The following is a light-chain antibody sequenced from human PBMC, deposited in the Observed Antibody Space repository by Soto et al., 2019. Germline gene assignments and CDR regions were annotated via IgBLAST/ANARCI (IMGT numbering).Light chain of an antibody. Sequence: QSALTQPPSASGSPGQSVTISCTGTSGDVGAYNSVSWYQQHPAKAPKLIISHVTQRPSGVPDRFSGSRYGSTASLTVSGLQAEDEADYYCSSYAGNNNFVFGTGTKLTVL. V-gene: IGLV2-8*01. CDR2: HVT. CDR1: SGDVGAYNS. J-gene: IGLJ1*01. CDR3: SSYAGNNNFV.